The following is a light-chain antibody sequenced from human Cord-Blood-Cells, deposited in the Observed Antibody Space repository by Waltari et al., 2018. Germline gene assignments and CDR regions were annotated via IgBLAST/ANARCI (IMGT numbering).Light chain of an antibody. CDR2: AAS. J-gene: IGKJ3*01. V-gene: IGKV1-39*01. CDR3: QQSYSTPFT. CDR1: QSISSY. Sequence: DIKMTQSPSSLSASVGDRVXXTCRASQSISSYLNWYQQKPGKAPKLLIYAASSLQSGVPSRFSGSGSGTDFTLTISSLQPEDFATYYCQQSYSTPFTFGPGTKVDIK.